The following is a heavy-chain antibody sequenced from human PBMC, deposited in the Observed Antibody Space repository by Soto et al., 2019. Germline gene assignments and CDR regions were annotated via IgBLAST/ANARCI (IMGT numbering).Heavy chain of an antibody. J-gene: IGHJ4*02. D-gene: IGHD2-8*01. CDR3: AKARCTTSNCYVPDY. V-gene: IGHV3-23*01. Sequence: GGSLRLSCAASGFSFSTYTMSWVRRAPGKGLEWVSAISGSGGSPSYADSVQGRFTISRDNPKKTLYLQVNSLRAEDTAVYYCAKARCTTSNCYVPDYWGQGTLVTVSS. CDR1: GFSFSTYT. CDR2: ISGSGGSP.